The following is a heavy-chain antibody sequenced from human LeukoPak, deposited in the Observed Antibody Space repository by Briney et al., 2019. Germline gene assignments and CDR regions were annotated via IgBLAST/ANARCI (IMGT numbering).Heavy chain of an antibody. D-gene: IGHD2-2*01. V-gene: IGHV1-2*06. J-gene: IGHJ4*02. CDR1: GYIFTDYY. CDR3: ARARYCYTTSCPLDY. Sequence: ASVKVSCKASGYIFTDYYIHWVRQAPGQGHEWMGRINPNSGGTNFAQKFKARVTMTSDTSISTAYMEVSGLESDDTAVYYCARARYCYTTSCPLDYWGQGTLVTVSS. CDR2: INPNSGGT.